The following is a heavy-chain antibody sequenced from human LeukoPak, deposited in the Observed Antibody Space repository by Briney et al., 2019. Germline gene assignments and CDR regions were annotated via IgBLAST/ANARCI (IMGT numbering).Heavy chain of an antibody. CDR1: GGSFSGYY. D-gene: IGHD3-9*01. CDR2: INHSGST. CDR3: ARGRLRYFDWLFHFDY. Sequence: SETLSLTCAVYGGSFSGYYWSWIRQPPGKGLEWIGEINHSGSTNCNPSLKSRVTISVDTSKNQFSLKLSSVTAADTAVYYCARGRLRYFDWLFHFDYWGQGTLVTVSS. V-gene: IGHV4-34*01. J-gene: IGHJ4*02.